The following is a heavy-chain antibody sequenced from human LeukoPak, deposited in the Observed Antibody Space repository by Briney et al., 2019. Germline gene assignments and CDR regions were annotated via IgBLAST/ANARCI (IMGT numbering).Heavy chain of an antibody. J-gene: IGHJ4*01. CDR3: AIRGYSGYQVFFDY. Sequence: ASVKVSCKASGYTFTSYDINWVRQAPGQGLEWMGWMNPNSGNTGYAQKFQGRVTMTRNTSISTAYMELSSLRSEDTAVYYCAIRGYSGYQVFFDYWGQGTLVTVSS. CDR2: MNPNSGNT. D-gene: IGHD5-12*01. V-gene: IGHV1-8*01. CDR1: GYTFTSYD.